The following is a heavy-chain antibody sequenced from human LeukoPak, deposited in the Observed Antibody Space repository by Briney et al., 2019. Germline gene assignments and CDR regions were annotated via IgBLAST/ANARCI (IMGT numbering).Heavy chain of an antibody. V-gene: IGHV4-39*01. Sequence: SETLSLTCTVSGGSISSSSYYWGWIRQPPGKGLEWIGSIYYSGSTYYNPSLKSRVTISVDTSKNQFSLKLSSVTAADTAVYYCASERGQYYSSTSCYRTRAFDYWGQGTLVTVSS. J-gene: IGHJ4*02. CDR3: ASERGQYYSSTSCYRTRAFDY. CDR2: IYYSGST. CDR1: GGSISSSSYY. D-gene: IGHD2-2*01.